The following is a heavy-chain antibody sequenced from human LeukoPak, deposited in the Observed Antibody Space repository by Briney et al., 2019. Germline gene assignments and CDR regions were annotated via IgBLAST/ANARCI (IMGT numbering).Heavy chain of an antibody. J-gene: IGHJ4*02. CDR3: ARVSDGQIDRHIDY. D-gene: IGHD3-16*02. V-gene: IGHV4-59*01. CDR2: IFYSGST. CDR1: GDSISTYY. Sequence: SETLSLTCTVSGDSISTYYWSWIRQPPGKGLEWIGYIFYSGSTKYNPSLKSRVTISVDTSKNQFSLRLSSVTAADTAVYYCARVSDGQIDRHIDYWGQGTLVTVSA.